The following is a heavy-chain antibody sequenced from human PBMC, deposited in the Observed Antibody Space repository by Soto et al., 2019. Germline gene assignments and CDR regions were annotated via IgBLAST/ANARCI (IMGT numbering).Heavy chain of an antibody. Sequence: SATLSLPSTVSGGSIRSDGYYWSWIRQHPGKGLEWIGYIYYSGSTYYNPSLKSRVSISADTSNNQFSLKLTSVTAADTAVYYCAGGSSKSWFDPWGQGTLVTVSS. CDR1: GGSIRSDGYY. CDR2: IYYSGST. CDR3: AGGSSKSWFDP. D-gene: IGHD6-6*01. V-gene: IGHV4-31*03. J-gene: IGHJ5*02.